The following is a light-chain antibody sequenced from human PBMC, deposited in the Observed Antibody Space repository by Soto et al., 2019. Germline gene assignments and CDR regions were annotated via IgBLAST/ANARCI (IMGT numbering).Light chain of an antibody. V-gene: IGLV2-14*01. CDR1: SSDVGGYNY. Sequence: QSALTQPASVSGSPGQSITIYCTGTSSDVGGYNYVSWYQQHPGKVPRLMIYEVSNRPSGLSNLCSGSKSGNTASLTISGLQAEDEADYYCSSYTSSNTWVFGGGTKLTVL. J-gene: IGLJ3*02. CDR3: SSYTSSNTWV. CDR2: EVS.